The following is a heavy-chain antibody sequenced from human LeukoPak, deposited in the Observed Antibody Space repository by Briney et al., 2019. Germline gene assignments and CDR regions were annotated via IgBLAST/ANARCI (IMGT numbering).Heavy chain of an antibody. J-gene: IGHJ4*02. CDR2: ISGNSGST. Sequence: GGSLRLSCAASGFTFSSYAMSWVRRAPGKELEGFSSISGNSGSTYYADSAKGRLTISRDNSKNTVYQQMNSLRAEDTAVYYCAKVSAWAMVGATYFDYWGQGTLVAVSS. CDR3: AKVSAWAMVGATYFDY. CDR1: GFTFSSYA. D-gene: IGHD1-26*01. V-gene: IGHV3-23*01.